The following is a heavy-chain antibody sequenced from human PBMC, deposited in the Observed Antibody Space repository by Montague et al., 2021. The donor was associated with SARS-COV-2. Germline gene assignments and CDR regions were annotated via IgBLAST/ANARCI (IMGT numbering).Heavy chain of an antibody. Sequence: TLSLTCTVTGTSIRSGGYYWTWIRQHPGKGLEWIGYIFHTGSAYYNPSLETRVNISVDTSNNLFSLRLSSVTAADTAMYFCARVRFFYYLDDWGQGTLVTVSS. CDR1: GTSIRSGGYY. CDR3: ARVRFFYYLDD. V-gene: IGHV4-31*03. D-gene: IGHD3-3*01. J-gene: IGHJ4*02. CDR2: IFHTGSA.